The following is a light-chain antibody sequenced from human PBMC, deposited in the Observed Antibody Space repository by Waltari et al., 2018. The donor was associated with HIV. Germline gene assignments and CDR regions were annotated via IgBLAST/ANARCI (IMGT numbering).Light chain of an antibody. V-gene: IGKV3-15*01. J-gene: IGKJ2*01. CDR2: DAS. CDR3: QQYKNWPLYT. CDR1: QSVSTN. Sequence: EVLMPQSPATLSVSPGQSATLSCRASQSVSTNLAWYQQKPGQAPRLLIYDASTGVTGLPARFSGSGSGTEFTLTISSLQSEDFALYYCQQYKNWPLYTFGQGTKLEI.